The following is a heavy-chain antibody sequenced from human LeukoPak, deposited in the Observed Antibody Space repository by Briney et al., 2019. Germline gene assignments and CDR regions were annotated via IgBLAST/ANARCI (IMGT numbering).Heavy chain of an antibody. Sequence: SVKVSCKASGGTFSSYAISWVRQAPGQGLEWMGRIIPIFGTANYAQKFQGRVTITTDESTSTAYMELSSLRSEDTAVYYCARHYDFWSGYYHYYYYYMDVWGKGTTVTVSS. CDR1: GGTFSSYA. D-gene: IGHD3-3*01. V-gene: IGHV1-69*05. CDR3: ARHYDFWSGYYHYYYYYMDV. CDR2: IIPIFGTA. J-gene: IGHJ6*03.